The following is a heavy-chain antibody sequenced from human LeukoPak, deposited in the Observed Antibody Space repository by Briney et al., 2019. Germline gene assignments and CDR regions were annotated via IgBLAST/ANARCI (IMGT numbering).Heavy chain of an antibody. CDR1: GYTFTSYG. CDR3: ARATRPLYCSSTSCYGEWFDP. CDR2: ISAYNGNT. J-gene: IGHJ5*02. D-gene: IGHD2-2*01. Sequence: ASVTVSCKASGYTFTSYGISWVRQAPGQGLERMGWISAYNGNTNYAQKLQGRVTMTTDTSTSTAYMELRSLRSDDTAVYYCARATRPLYCSSTSCYGEWFDPWGQGTLVTVSS. V-gene: IGHV1-18*01.